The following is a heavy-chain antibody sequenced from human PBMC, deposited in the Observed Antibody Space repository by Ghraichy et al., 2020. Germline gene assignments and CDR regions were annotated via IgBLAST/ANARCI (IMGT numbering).Heavy chain of an antibody. CDR2: ISAYNGNT. CDR3: ARGLSSMTTSARGPYNWFDP. V-gene: IGHV1-18*01. Sequence: VKVSCKASGYTFTSYGISWVRQAPGQGLEWMGWISAYNGNTNYAQKLQGRVTMTTDTSTSTAYMELRSLRSDDTAVYYCARGLSSMTTSARGPYNWFDPWGQGTLVTVSS. CDR1: GYTFTSYG. J-gene: IGHJ5*02. D-gene: IGHD4-11*01.